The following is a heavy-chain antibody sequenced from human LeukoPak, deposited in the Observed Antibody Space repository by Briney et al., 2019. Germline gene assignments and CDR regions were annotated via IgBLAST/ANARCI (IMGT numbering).Heavy chain of an antibody. Sequence: ASVKVSCKASGYTFTTHDLTWVRQATGQGLEWMGWMNPGSGDTAYAQKFQGRVTMTRDTSMSTAYMELSSLRSEDTAVYYCARDPASSSWYSFDYWGQGTLVTVSS. CDR3: ARDPASSSWYSFDY. CDR1: GYTFTTHD. D-gene: IGHD6-13*01. V-gene: IGHV1-8*01. J-gene: IGHJ4*02. CDR2: MNPGSGDT.